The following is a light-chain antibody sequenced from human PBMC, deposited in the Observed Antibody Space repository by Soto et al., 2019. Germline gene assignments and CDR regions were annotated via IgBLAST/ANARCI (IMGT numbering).Light chain of an antibody. Sequence: EIVMTQSPATLSVSPGETASLSCRASQSAGNFLAWYQQKPGQAPRLLIYGASTRATGVPGRFSGSGSATEFTLTISSLQPDDFATYYCQQYNSYSRTFGQGTKVDIK. CDR2: GAS. V-gene: IGKV3-15*01. J-gene: IGKJ1*01. CDR1: QSAGNF. CDR3: QQYNSYSRT.